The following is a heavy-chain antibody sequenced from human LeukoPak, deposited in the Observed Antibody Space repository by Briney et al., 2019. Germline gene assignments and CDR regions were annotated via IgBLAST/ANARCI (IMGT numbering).Heavy chain of an antibody. D-gene: IGHD3-16*01. CDR3: AREALWRYFDL. CDR2: IYYSGST. CDR1: GGSISSGGYY. J-gene: IGHJ2*01. V-gene: IGHV4-31*03. Sequence: PSETLSLTCTVSGGSISSGGYYWSWIRQHPGKGLEWIGYIYYSGSTYYNPSLKSRVTISVDTSKNQFSLKLSSVTAADTAVYYCAREALWRYFDLRGRGTLVTVSS.